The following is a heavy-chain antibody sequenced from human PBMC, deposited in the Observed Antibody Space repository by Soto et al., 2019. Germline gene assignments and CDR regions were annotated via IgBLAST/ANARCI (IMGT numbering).Heavy chain of an antibody. CDR1: GGSISSGAYY. Sequence: QVQLQESGPGLVKPSQTLSLTCTVSGGSISSGAYYWSWVRQPPGKGLEWIGYIYYSGSTYYNPSLQSRVTISVDTSKNKFSLKLSSVTDTDTAVYYCARDNYGDTYDFDYWGQGTLVTVSS. CDR3: ARDNYGDTYDFDY. D-gene: IGHD4-17*01. CDR2: IYYSGST. J-gene: IGHJ4*02. V-gene: IGHV4-30-4*01.